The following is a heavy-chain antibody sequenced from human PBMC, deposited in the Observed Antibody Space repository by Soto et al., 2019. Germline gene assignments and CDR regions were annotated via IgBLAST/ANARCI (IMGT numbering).Heavy chain of an antibody. D-gene: IGHD1-26*01. CDR3: ARHGREHDSGSYSSYGFDI. V-gene: IGHV4-39*01. Sequence: PSETLSLTCTVSGGSISSSSYYWGWFRLPPGKGLEGNGSIYYTGSTYYNPSLKSRVTISVDTSKKQSSLKLSSVTVTDRAVYYCARHGREHDSGSYSSYGFDIWGKGPLFTVS. CDR1: GGSISSSSYY. J-gene: IGHJ3*02. CDR2: IYYTGST.